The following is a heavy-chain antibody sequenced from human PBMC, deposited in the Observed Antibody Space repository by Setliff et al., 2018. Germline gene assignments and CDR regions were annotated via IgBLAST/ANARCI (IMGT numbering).Heavy chain of an antibody. CDR1: GFTFSNYA. CDR3: VKGTLPYCTGPTCYPRDH. J-gene: IGHJ4*02. CDR2: ITSSGRDT. V-gene: IGHV3-23*01. D-gene: IGHD2-8*02. Sequence: PGGSLRLSCATSGFTFSNYAMGWVRQAPGKGLEWVSVITSSGRDTYDTDSVKGRFTISRDNSDHTLYLQMNSLRDADTAIYYCVKGTLPYCTGPTCYPRDHWGQGTLVTVSS.